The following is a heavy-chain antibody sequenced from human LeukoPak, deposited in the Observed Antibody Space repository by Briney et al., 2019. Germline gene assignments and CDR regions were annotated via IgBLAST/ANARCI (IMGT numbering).Heavy chain of an antibody. CDR1: GGSISSGAYY. CDR3: ARAVVSMVYGLDV. Sequence: SQTLSLTCTVSGGSISSGAYYWTWLRQHPGRGLEWIGHIYFSGSTYYNPSLKSRLSLLVDTAQSHFSLSLNSVTDADTAVYYCARAVVSMVYGLDVWGQGTTVTVSS. V-gene: IGHV4-31*02. D-gene: IGHD2-8*02. J-gene: IGHJ6*02. CDR2: IYFSGST.